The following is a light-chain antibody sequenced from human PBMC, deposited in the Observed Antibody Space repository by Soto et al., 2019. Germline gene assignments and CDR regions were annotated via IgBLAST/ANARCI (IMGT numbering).Light chain of an antibody. CDR2: RAS. Sequence: EIVLTQSPGTLSLSPGERATLSCRASQSVSSSYLAWYQQKPGQAPKVLIYRASSRATGIPDRFSGSGSGTDFTLTISSLEPEDFAVYHCQQYSSSPRTFGQGTRLEIK. V-gene: IGKV3-20*01. J-gene: IGKJ5*01. CDR1: QSVSSSY. CDR3: QQYSSSPRT.